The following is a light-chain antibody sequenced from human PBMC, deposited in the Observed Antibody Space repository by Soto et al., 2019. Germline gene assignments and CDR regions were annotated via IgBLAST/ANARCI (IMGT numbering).Light chain of an antibody. CDR2: DAS. V-gene: IGKV3-11*01. CDR1: QSVSSY. J-gene: IGKJ3*01. Sequence: EIVLTQSPATLSLSPGERATLSCRASQSVSSYLAWYQQKPGQAPRLLIYDASNRATGIPARFSGSGSGTVFTLTISSLEPEDFAVYYCQQRSTLFTFGPGTKVDIK. CDR3: QQRSTLFT.